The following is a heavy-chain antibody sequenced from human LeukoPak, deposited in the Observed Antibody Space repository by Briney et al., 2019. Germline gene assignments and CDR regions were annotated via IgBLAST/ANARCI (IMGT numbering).Heavy chain of an antibody. D-gene: IGHD3-3*01. V-gene: IGHV3-48*04. CDR3: ARDFTPEWFDIH. CDR1: GFIFSDYS. Sequence: GGSLRLSCAASGFIFSDYSMNWVRQAPGKGLEWISYISSSSNTIYYADSVKGRFTISRDNSKNTVYLQMNSLRADDTAVYYCARDFTPEWFDIHWGQGTLVTVSS. J-gene: IGHJ4*02. CDR2: ISSSSNTI.